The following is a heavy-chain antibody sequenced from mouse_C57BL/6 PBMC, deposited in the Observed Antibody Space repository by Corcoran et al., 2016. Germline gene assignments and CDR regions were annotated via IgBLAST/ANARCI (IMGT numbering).Heavy chain of an antibody. CDR3: ARGSITTVVGY. Sequence: QVQLQQSGAELVKPGASVKISCKASGYAFSSYWMNWVKQRPGKGLEWSGQIYTGDGDTNYNGKFKGKATLTADKSSSTAYMQLSSLTSEDSAVYFCARGSITTVVGYWGQGTTLTVSS. D-gene: IGHD1-1*01. CDR1: GYAFSSYW. V-gene: IGHV1-80*01. CDR2: IYTGDGDT. J-gene: IGHJ2*01.